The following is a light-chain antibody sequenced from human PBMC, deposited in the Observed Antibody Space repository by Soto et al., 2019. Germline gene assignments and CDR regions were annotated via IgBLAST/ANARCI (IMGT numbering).Light chain of an antibody. J-gene: IGKJ1*01. CDR3: QHYNSYSEA. V-gene: IGKV1-5*03. CDR1: QTISSW. CDR2: KAS. Sequence: DIQMTQSPSTLSGSVGDRVTITFRASQTISSWLAWYQQKPGKAPKLLIYKASTLKSGVPSRFSGSGSETEFTLTISSLQPDDFATYYCQHYNSYSEAFGQGTKVDIK.